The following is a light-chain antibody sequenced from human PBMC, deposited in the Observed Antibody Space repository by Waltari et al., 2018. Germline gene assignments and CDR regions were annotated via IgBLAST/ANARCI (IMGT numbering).Light chain of an antibody. Sequence: IQLTQSPSSLSASVGDRVTITCRASQVISSDLAWYQQKPGKAPKLLISASSTVQSGVPPRFSGSGSGTDFTLTISSLQPEDFATYYCQQLYSYPITFGGGTKVEIK. J-gene: IGKJ4*01. CDR1: QVISSD. V-gene: IGKV1-9*01. CDR2: ASS. CDR3: QQLYSYPIT.